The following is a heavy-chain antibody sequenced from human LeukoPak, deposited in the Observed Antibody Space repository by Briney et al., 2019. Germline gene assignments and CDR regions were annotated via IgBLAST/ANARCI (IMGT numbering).Heavy chain of an antibody. V-gene: IGHV4-61*02. Sequence: TSETLSLTCTVSGGSINSGSYYRSWIRQPAGKGLEWIGRIYISGRTNYNPSLKSRVTISVNTSKNQFSLKLNSVTAADTAVYYCARNQGSGWYNWFDPWGQGTLVTVSS. CDR2: IYISGRT. D-gene: IGHD6-19*01. J-gene: IGHJ5*02. CDR3: ARNQGSGWYNWFDP. CDR1: GGSINSGSYY.